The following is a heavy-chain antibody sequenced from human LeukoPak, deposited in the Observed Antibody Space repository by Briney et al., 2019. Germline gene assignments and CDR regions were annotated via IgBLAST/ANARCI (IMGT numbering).Heavy chain of an antibody. CDR1: GGSISSYY. CDR3: TRDRGYSDKDV. J-gene: IGHJ6*03. Sequence: SETLSLTCTVSGGSISSYYWSWIRQPAGKGLEWIGRINTSGITNYNPSLKSRVTMSVDTPKNQFSLEVTSVTAADTAVYFCTRDRGYSDKDVWGKGTTVTISS. D-gene: IGHD5-12*01. CDR2: INTSGIT. V-gene: IGHV4-4*07.